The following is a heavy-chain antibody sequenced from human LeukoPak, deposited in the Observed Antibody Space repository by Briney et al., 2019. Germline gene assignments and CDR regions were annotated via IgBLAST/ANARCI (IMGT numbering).Heavy chain of an antibody. CDR2: IYYSGST. V-gene: IGHV4-39*01. CDR3: ARQGNIVLWFGELGNYFDY. D-gene: IGHD3-10*01. J-gene: IGHJ4*02. Sequence: SETLSLTCTVSGGSISSSSYYWGWIRQPPGKGLEWIGSIYYSGSTYYNPSLKSRVTISVDTSKNQFFLKLSSVTAADTAVYYCARQGNIVLWFGELGNYFDYWGQGTLVTVSS. CDR1: GGSISSSSYY.